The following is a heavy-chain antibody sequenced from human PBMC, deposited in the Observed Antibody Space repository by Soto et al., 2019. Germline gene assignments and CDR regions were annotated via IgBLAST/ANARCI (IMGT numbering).Heavy chain of an antibody. D-gene: IGHD3-3*01. CDR1: GYTFTRSG. V-gene: IGHV1-18*01. J-gene: IGHJ6*02. CDR3: ARDHGITIFGVYSMYYYDMDV. Sequence: AAVKVSCKASGYTFTRSGISWVGQAPGQGLEWLGWINPDNGNTNYAQHLQGRVSLTTDTSTSTAYMDLRGLRSDDTAVYYCARDHGITIFGVYSMYYYDMDVWGQ. CDR2: INPDNGNT.